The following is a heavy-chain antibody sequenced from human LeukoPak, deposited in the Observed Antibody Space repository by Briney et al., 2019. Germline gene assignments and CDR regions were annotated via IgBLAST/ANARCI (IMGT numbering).Heavy chain of an antibody. D-gene: IGHD2-8*01. CDR2: LSYDGNYK. Sequence: PGGSLRLSCAASGFTFSSYGMHWVRQAPGKGLEWVAVLSYDGNYKYCADSMKGRFAISRDNSENTLYLQMNSLRAEDTAVYYCARYAEYAVSTPCYWGQGTLVTVSA. J-gene: IGHJ4*02. V-gene: IGHV3-30*03. CDR3: ARYAEYAVSTPCY. CDR1: GFTFSSYG.